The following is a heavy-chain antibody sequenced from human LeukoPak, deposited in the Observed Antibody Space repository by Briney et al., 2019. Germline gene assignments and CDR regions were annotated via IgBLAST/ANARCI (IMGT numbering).Heavy chain of an antibody. Sequence: SETLSLTCTVSGGSISSYYWSWIRQPPGKGLEWIGYIYYSGSTYYNPSLKSRVTISVDTSKNQFSLKLSSVTAADTAVYYCARYIVVVPAAYITPDDAFDIWGQGTMVTVSS. J-gene: IGHJ3*02. V-gene: IGHV4-59*08. CDR1: GGSISSYY. CDR3: ARYIVVVPAAYITPDDAFDI. D-gene: IGHD2-2*01. CDR2: IYYSGST.